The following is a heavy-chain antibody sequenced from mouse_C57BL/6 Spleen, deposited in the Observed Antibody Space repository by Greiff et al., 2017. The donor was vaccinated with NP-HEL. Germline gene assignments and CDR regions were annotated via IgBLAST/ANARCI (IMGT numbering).Heavy chain of an antibody. V-gene: IGHV5-6*01. Sequence: EVKLMESGGDLVKPGGSLKLSCAASGFTFSSYGMSWVRQTPDKRLEWVATISSGGSYTYYPDSVKGRFTISRDNAKNTLYLQMSSLKSEDTAMYYCASLYSNYGYFDVWGTGTTVTVSS. D-gene: IGHD2-5*01. CDR2: ISSGGSYT. CDR1: GFTFSSYG. J-gene: IGHJ1*03. CDR3: ASLYSNYGYFDV.